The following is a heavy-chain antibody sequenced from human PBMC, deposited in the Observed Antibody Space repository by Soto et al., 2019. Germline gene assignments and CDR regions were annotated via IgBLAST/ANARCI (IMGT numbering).Heavy chain of an antibody. D-gene: IGHD2-15*01. CDR1: GFTFTSSA. V-gene: IGHV1-58*02. CDR3: AASGGSVPDAFDI. J-gene: IGHJ3*02. Sequence: SVKVSCKASGFTFTSSAMQWVRQARGQRLEWIGWIVVGSGNTNYAQKFQERVTITRDMSTSTAYMELSSLRSEDTAVYYCAASGGSVPDAFDIWGQGAMVTVSS. CDR2: IVVGSGNT.